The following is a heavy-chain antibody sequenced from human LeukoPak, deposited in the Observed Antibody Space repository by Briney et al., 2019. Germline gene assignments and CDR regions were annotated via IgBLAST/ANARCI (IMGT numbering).Heavy chain of an antibody. Sequence: SETLSLTCNVSGDSIKSNYWTWIRQPPGKGLVWIGFVHGDGTTNYNPSLNSRATISIDPSKNKFSLRLNSVTAADTAVYYCARVVRGVVTSNWFDPWGQGIPVTVSS. V-gene: IGHV4-59*01. J-gene: IGHJ5*02. CDR3: ARVVRGVVTSNWFDP. CDR2: VHGDGTT. CDR1: GDSIKSNY. D-gene: IGHD2-21*02.